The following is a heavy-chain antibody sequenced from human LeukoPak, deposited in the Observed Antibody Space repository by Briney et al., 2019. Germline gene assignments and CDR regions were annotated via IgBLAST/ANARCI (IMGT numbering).Heavy chain of an antibody. D-gene: IGHD3-22*01. Sequence: SETLSLTCTVSGYSISSGYYWGWIRQPPGKGLEWIGYIYYSGTTYYNPSLKSRVTISVGTSKNQFSLKLSSVTAADTAVYYCARRNDSSGYGIDYWGQGTLVTVSS. CDR3: ARRNDSSGYGIDY. CDR1: GYSISSGYY. J-gene: IGHJ4*02. V-gene: IGHV4-38-2*02. CDR2: IYYSGTT.